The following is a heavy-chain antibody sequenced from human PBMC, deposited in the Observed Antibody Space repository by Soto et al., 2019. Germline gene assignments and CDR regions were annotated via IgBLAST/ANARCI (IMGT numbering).Heavy chain of an antibody. CDR2: IYYSGST. D-gene: IGHD3-10*01. Sequence: QVQLQESGPGLVKPSQTLSLTCTVSGGSISSGGYYWSWIRQHPGKGLEWIGYIYYSGSTYYNPSLKSRVTISVDTSKHQFSLKLSSVTAADTAVYYCARGMVRGVTRGWFDPWGQGTLVTVSS. J-gene: IGHJ5*02. CDR3: ARGMVRGVTRGWFDP. CDR1: GGSISSGGYY. V-gene: IGHV4-31*03.